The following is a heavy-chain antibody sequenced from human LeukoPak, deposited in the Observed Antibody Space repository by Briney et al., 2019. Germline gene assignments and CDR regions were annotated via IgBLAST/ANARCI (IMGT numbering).Heavy chain of an antibody. D-gene: IGHD1-26*01. CDR2: IHYSDPT. Sequence: SETLSLTCTVSGGSISNYSRSWIRQPPGKGLEWIAYIHYSDPTNYNPSLKSRVTISLDTSKNQFSLMLSSVTAADTAVYYCARDRRWELLHAFDIWGQGTMVTVSS. J-gene: IGHJ3*02. CDR1: GGSISNYS. CDR3: ARDRRWELLHAFDI. V-gene: IGHV4-59*01.